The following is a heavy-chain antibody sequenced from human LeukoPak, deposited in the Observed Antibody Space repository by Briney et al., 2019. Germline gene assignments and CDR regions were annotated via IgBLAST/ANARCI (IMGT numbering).Heavy chain of an antibody. CDR2: LTQFFRRT. D-gene: IGHD3-10*01. CDR3: ATSESGRSWDWFAP. CDR1: GGSFRTYP. Sequence: GASVKVSCKASGGSFRTYPISWVRQAPGQGLEWMGGLTQFFRRTNYTQKFQGRLTITTDESSSTAYMELSDLRSDDTAVYYCATSESGRSWDWFAPWGQGTLVGVSS. V-gene: IGHV1-69*05. J-gene: IGHJ5*02.